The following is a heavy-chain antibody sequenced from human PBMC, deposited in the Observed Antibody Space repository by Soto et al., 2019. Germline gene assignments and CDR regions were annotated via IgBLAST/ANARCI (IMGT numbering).Heavy chain of an antibody. CDR1: GYAFTSYA. V-gene: IGHV1-3*01. CDR3: AGSYCSGGSCYRSAEYFQH. Sequence: GASVKVSCKASGYAFTSYAMHWVRQAPGQRLEWMGWINAGNGNTKYSQKFQGRVTITRDTSASTAYMELSSLRSEDTAVYYCAGSYCSGGSCYRSAEYFQHWGQGTLVTVSS. CDR2: INAGNGNT. J-gene: IGHJ1*01. D-gene: IGHD2-15*01.